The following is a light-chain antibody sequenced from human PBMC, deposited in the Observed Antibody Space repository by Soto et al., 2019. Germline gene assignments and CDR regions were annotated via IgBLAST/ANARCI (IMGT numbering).Light chain of an antibody. CDR3: QSYDSSLSRYV. V-gene: IGLV1-40*01. CDR1: SSNIGAGYD. CDR2: GNS. Sequence: QPVLTQPPSVSGALGQRVTISCTGSSSNIGAGYDVHWYQQLPGTAPKLLIYGNSNRPSGVPDRFSGSKSGTSASLAITGLQAEDEADYYCQSYDSSLSRYVFGTGTKLTVL. J-gene: IGLJ1*01.